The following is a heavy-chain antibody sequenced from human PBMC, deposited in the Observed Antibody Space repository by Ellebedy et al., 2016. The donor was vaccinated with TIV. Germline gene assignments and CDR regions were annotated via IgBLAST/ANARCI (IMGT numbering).Heavy chain of an antibody. CDR1: GFTFSSYW. Sequence: PGGSLRLSCAASGFTFSSYWMSWVRQAPGKGLEWVANIKQDGSEKYYVDSVKGRFTISRDNAKNSLYLQMNSLRAEDTAVYYCARDPVTMTEADYYYYGMDVWGQGTTVTVSS. CDR3: ARDPVTMTEADYYYYGMDV. CDR2: IKQDGSEK. J-gene: IGHJ6*02. V-gene: IGHV3-7*04. D-gene: IGHD3-22*01.